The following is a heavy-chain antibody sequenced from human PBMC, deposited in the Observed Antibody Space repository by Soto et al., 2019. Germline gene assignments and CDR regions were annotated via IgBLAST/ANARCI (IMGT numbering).Heavy chain of an antibody. CDR2: RYDSGST. CDR1: GVSFSSSNW. J-gene: IGHJ5*02. CDR3: ARVGSDYDNSGYYVP. V-gene: IGHV4-4*02. D-gene: IGHD3-22*01. Sequence: PAETLTLTCIVSGVSFSSSNWCRGVREPAKKVLEWAGVRYDSGSTTYDHSLKGRSTISGDNSKNQFSLKLKSVTAEDTAVYYCARVGSDYDNSGYYVPWGPGTLVTVSS.